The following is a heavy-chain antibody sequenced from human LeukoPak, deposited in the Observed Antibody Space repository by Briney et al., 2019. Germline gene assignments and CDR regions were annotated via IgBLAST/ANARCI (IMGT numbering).Heavy chain of an antibody. J-gene: IGHJ6*02. CDR3: ARVPRYYDFWSGWPYYYYDMDV. CDR2: ISAYNGNT. CDR1: GYTFTSYG. Sequence: ASVKVSCKASGYTFTSYGISWVRQAPGQGLEWMGWISAYNGNTNYAQKLQGRVTMTTDTSTSTAYMELRSLRSDDTAVYYCARVPRYYDFWSGWPYYYYDMDVWGQGTTVTVSS. V-gene: IGHV1-18*01. D-gene: IGHD3-3*01.